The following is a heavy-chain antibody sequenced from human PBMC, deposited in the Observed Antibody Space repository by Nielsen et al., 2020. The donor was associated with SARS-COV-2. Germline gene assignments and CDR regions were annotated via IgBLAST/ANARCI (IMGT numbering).Heavy chain of an antibody. CDR2: VSHSGSI. V-gene: IGHV4-4*02. D-gene: IGHD4-23*01. CDR1: GGSVSSNDW. Sequence: SETLSLTCAVSGGSVSSNDWWTWVRQSPGKGLGWIGEVSHSGSINYNPSLKSRVTLSMDKSKRQFSLRLTSVSAADTAVYYCARQSGGNSRVDYWGQGTLVTVSS. J-gene: IGHJ4*02. CDR3: ARQSGGNSRVDY.